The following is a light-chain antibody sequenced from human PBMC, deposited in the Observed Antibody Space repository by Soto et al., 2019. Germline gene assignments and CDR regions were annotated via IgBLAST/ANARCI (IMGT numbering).Light chain of an antibody. J-gene: IGKJ4*01. Sequence: DIQMTQSPSSLSASIGERTTITCRASQSISTYLNWYQQKPGKAPRLLIYCASTLQNGVPSRISGSGSATDYTLTISSLQPEDFATYYCQQSFITPPHTFGGGTKVEMK. V-gene: IGKV1-39*01. CDR2: CAS. CDR3: QQSFITPPHT. CDR1: QSISTY.